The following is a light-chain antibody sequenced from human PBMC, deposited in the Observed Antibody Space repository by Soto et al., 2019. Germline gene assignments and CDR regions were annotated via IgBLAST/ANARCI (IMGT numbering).Light chain of an antibody. V-gene: IGKV3-20*01. CDR1: QSASSSY. CDR3: QQYYNWPRT. Sequence: EIVLTQSPGTLSLSPGGRAALSCRSIQSASSSYLAWYQQKPGQAPRLLIYAASSRATGIPDRFSGSGSGTEFTLTINSLQAEDCAVYYCQQYYNWPRTFGQGTRLENK. J-gene: IGKJ5*01. CDR2: AAS.